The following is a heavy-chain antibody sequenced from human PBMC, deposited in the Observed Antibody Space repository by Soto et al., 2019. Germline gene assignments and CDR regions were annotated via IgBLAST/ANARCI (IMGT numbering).Heavy chain of an antibody. D-gene: IGHD3-9*01. Sequence: QVQLQESGPGLVKPSETLSLTCTVSGGSISSYYWSWIRQPPGKGLEWIGEINHSGSTNYDPSLKSRVTISVDTSKNQFSLKLSSVTAADTAVYYCARDLVFHYWGQGTLVTVSS. CDR2: INHSGST. CDR1: GGSISSYY. V-gene: IGHV4-59*12. J-gene: IGHJ4*02. CDR3: ARDLVFHY.